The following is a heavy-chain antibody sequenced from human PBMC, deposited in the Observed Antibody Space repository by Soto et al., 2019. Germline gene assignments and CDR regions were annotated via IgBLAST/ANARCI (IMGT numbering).Heavy chain of an antibody. D-gene: IGHD2-21*01. J-gene: IGHJ6*02. CDR1: GFTFRNYG. CDR2: ISYDGSNK. CDR3: AKDCCGGGTFYSYGIDV. V-gene: IGHV3-30*18. Sequence: LRLSCAASGFTFRNYGIHWVRQAPGKGLEWVALISYDGSNKFYADSVKGRFTISRDNSENTLYLQMNSLRPEDTAVYYCAKDCCGGGTFYSYGIDVWGQGTTVTVSS.